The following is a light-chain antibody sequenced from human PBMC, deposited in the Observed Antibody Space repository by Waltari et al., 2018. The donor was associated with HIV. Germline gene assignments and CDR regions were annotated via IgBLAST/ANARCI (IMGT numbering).Light chain of an antibody. CDR1: SSDIGAYYY. J-gene: IGLJ2*01. CDR2: DVN. CDR3: SSYAGSNNLL. V-gene: IGLV2-8*01. Sequence: QSALTQYPSASGSPGQSVTIYCTGTSSDIGAYYYVAWYQQHPGRAPKLLLYDVNQRPSGVPGRFSGSKSGNRASLTVSGLQPDDEDDYYCSSYAGSNNLLFGGGTKLTVL.